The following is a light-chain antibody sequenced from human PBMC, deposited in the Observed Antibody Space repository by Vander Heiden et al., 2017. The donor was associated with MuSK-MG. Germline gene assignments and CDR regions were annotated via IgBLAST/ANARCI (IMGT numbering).Light chain of an antibody. CDR1: KLGDKY. CDR3: QAWDSTVV. Sequence: SYELTQPPSVSVSPGQTASIPCSGDKLGDKYACWYQQKPGQFLVLVIYQDSKRPSGIPERFSGSNSGTTATLTISGTEAVDEDYYYCQAWDSTVVFGGGTKLTVL. J-gene: IGLJ2*01. V-gene: IGLV3-1*01. CDR2: QDS.